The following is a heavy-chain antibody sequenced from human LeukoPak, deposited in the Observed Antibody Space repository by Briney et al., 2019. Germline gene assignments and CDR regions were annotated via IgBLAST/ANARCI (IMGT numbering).Heavy chain of an antibody. CDR1: GYTFTGYY. V-gene: IGHV1-2*02. CDR3: ARDRGDPYSFDY. J-gene: IGHJ4*02. Sequence: ASVKVSCKASGYTFTGYYMHWVRQAPGQGLEWMGWINPNSGGTNYAQKFQGRVTMTRDTSITTAYMELSRLTSDDTAVYYCARDRGDPYSFDYWGQGTMVTVSS. CDR2: INPNSGGT. D-gene: IGHD2-21*01.